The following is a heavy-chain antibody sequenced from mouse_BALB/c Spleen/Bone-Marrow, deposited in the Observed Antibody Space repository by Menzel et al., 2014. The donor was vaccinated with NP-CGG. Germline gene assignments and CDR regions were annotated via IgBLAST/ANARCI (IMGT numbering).Heavy chain of an antibody. CDR2: IVPSTAYS. CDR3: AREGTYDGCYSYFDY. V-gene: IGHV1-4*01. Sequence: VQRVESGAELARPGASVRMSCKASGYSFTSYTIHWLKQRPGQGLEWIAYIVPSTAYSNYNQKFKDRATLTADKSSSTASMQLSSLTSEDSAVYYCAREGTYDGCYSYFDYWGPGTTLTVSS. D-gene: IGHD2-3*01. CDR1: GYSFTSYT. J-gene: IGHJ2*01.